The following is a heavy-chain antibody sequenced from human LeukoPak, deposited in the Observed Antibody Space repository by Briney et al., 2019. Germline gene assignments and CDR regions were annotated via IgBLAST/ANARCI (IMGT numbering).Heavy chain of an antibody. CDR2: ISSSGSTI. V-gene: IGHV3-11*04. Sequence: PGGSLRLSCAASGFTFSDYYMSWIRQAPGKGLEWVSYISSSGSTIYYADSVKGRFTISRDNAKNSLYLQMNSLRAEDTAVYYCARDRGSVYRSYYFDYWGQGTLVTVSS. D-gene: IGHD3-16*02. CDR3: ARDRGSVYRSYYFDY. J-gene: IGHJ4*02. CDR1: GFTFSDYY.